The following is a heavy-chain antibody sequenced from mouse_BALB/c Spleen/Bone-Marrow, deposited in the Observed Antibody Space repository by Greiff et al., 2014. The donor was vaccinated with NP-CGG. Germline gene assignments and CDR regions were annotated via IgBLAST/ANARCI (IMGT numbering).Heavy chain of an antibody. Sequence: VQLKESGGGLVKPGGSLKLSCAASGFTFSSYAMSWVRQTPEKRLEWVASISSGGSTYYPDSVKGRFTISRDNARNILNLQMSSLRSEDTAMYHCARGYGNLYAMDYWGQGTSVTVSS. CDR1: GFTFSSYA. V-gene: IGHV5-6-5*01. J-gene: IGHJ4*01. CDR3: ARGYGNLYAMDY. D-gene: IGHD2-10*02. CDR2: ISSGGST.